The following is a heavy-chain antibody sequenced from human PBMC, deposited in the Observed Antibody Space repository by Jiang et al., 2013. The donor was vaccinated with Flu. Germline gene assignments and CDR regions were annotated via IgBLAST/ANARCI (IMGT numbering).Heavy chain of an antibody. CDR1: GGSISSYY. V-gene: IGHV4-59*01. CDR2: IYYSGST. J-gene: IGHJ2*01. D-gene: IGHD3-22*01. Sequence: GSGLVKPSETLSLTCTVSGGSISSYYWSWIRQPPGKGLEWIGYIYYSGSTNYNPSLKSRVTISVDTSKNQFSLKLSSVTAADTAVYYCARGPYEGMWYFDLWGRGTLVTVSS. CDR3: ARGPYEGMWYFDL.